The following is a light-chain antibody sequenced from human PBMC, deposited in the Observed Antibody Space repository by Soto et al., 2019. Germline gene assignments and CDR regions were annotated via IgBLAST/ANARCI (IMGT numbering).Light chain of an antibody. V-gene: IGKV1-5*01. CDR1: QTISSW. CDR2: DAS. J-gene: IGKJ5*01. CDR3: QQRNSYPIT. Sequence: DIQMTQSPSTLSGSVGDRVTITCRASQTISSWLAWYQQKPGKAPKLLIYDASTLQSGVPSRFSGSGSGAEFTLTISSLQPEDFDTYYCQQRNSYPITFGQGTRLEIK.